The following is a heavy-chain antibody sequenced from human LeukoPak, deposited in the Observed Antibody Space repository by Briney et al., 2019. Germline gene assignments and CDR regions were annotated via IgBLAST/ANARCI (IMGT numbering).Heavy chain of an antibody. CDR3: ARDKTYYYGMDV. CDR1: GFTFSSYA. V-gene: IGHV3-23*01. Sequence: GGSLRLSCAASGFTFSSYAMSWVRQAPGKGLEWVSAISGSGGSTYYADSVKGRFTISRDNSKNTLYLQMNSLRAEDTAVYYCARDKTYYYGMDVWGQGTTVTVSS. J-gene: IGHJ6*02. CDR2: ISGSGGST.